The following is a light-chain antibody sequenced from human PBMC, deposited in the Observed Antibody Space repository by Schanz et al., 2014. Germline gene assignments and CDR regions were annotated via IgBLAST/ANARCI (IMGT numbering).Light chain of an antibody. J-gene: IGKJ1*01. V-gene: IGKV3-11*01. CDR3: QQRSNWPPA. CDR2: HAS. Sequence: EIVMTQSPATLSVSPGESVTLSCRASQGVSTNLAWYQQKPGQAPRLLIYHASNRATAIPARFTGSGSGTDFTLTISSLQPEDFAVYYCQQRSNWPPAFGQGTKVEIK. CDR1: QGVSTN.